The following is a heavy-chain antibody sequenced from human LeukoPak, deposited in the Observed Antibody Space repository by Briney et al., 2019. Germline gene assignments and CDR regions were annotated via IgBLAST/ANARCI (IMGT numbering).Heavy chain of an antibody. CDR2: ISSSGSTI. D-gene: IGHD4-17*01. Sequence: PGGSLRLSCAASGFTFSSYEMNWVRQAPGKGLEWVSYISSSGSTIYYADSVKGRFTISTDNAKNSLYLQMNSLRAEDTAVYYCARGGDDYGDYGAGFDYWGQGTLVTVSS. CDR3: ARGGDDYGDYGAGFDY. V-gene: IGHV3-48*03. CDR1: GFTFSSYE. J-gene: IGHJ4*02.